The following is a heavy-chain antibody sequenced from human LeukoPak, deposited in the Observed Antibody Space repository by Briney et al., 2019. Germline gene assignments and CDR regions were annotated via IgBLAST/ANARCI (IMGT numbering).Heavy chain of an antibody. CDR1: GGSISSYY. D-gene: IGHD2-15*01. Sequence: PSETLSLTCTVSGGSISSYYWSWIRQPPGKGLEWIGYIYTSGSTNYNPSLKSRVTISVDTSKNQFSLKLSSVTAADTAVHYCARASKYCSGGSCYSVNFDYWGQGTLVTVSS. V-gene: IGHV4-4*09. CDR3: ARASKYCSGGSCYSVNFDY. J-gene: IGHJ4*02. CDR2: IYTSGST.